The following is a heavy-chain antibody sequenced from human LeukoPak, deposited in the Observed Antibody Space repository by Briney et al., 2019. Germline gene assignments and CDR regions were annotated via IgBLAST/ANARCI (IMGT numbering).Heavy chain of an antibody. V-gene: IGHV3-43*02. J-gene: IGHJ5*02. CDR1: GFTSSSYA. CDR2: ISGDGGST. CDR3: AKERYSSSWYWFDP. D-gene: IGHD6-13*01. Sequence: GGSLRLSCAASGFTSSSYAMHWVRQAPGKGLEWVSLISGDGGSTYYADSVKGRFTISRDNSKNSLYLQMNSLRTEDTALYYCAKERYSSSWYWFDPWGQGTLVTVSS.